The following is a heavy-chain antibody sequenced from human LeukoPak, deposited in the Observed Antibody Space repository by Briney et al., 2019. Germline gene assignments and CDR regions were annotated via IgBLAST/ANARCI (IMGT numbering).Heavy chain of an antibody. J-gene: IGHJ4*02. D-gene: IGHD6-19*01. CDR2: IYHSGST. Sequence: SQTLSLTCTVSGDSINSGDFYWTWIRQPPGKGLEWIGSIYHSGSTYYNPSLKSRVTISVDTSKNQFSLKLSSVTAADTAVYYCARDHPRRAGTIFDYWGQGTLVTVSS. CDR1: GDSINSGDFY. CDR3: ARDHPRRAGTIFDY. V-gene: IGHV4-38-2*02.